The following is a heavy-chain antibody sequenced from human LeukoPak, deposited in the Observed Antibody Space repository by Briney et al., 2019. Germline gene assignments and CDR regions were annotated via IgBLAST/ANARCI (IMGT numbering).Heavy chain of an antibody. D-gene: IGHD3-22*01. CDR3: AKATYYYDSSGYYYYYYYMDV. J-gene: IGHJ6*03. CDR1: GLTFNNYA. V-gene: IGHV3-23*01. Sequence: GGSLRLSCAVSGLTFNNYAMSWVRPAPGKGLEWVSGISGSGGSTYYADSVKGRFTISRDNSKNTLYLQMNSLGAEDTAVYYCAKATYYYDSSGYYYYYYYMDVWGKGTTVTISS. CDR2: ISGSGGST.